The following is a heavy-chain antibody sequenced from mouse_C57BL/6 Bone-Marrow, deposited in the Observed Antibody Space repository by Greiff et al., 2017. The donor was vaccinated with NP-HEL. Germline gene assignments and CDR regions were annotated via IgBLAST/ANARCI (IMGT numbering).Heavy chain of an antibody. CDR1: GFTFSSYG. CDR3: ARLRLAMDY. CDR2: ISSGGSYT. V-gene: IGHV5-6*01. Sequence: EVKLMESGGDLVKPGGSLKLSCAASGFTFSSYGMSWVRQTPDKRLEWVATISSGGSYTYYPDSVKGRFTISRDNAKNTLYLQMSSLKSEDTAMYYCARLRLAMDYWGQGTSVTVSS. D-gene: IGHD3-2*02. J-gene: IGHJ4*01.